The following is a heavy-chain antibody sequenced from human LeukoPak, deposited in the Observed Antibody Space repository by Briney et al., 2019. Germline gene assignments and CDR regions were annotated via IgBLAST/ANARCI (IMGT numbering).Heavy chain of an antibody. Sequence: GASVKVSCKASGYTFTRYYMHWVRQAPGQGLEWMGIINPSGGSTSYAQKFQGRVTMTRDTSTSTVYMELSSLRSEDTAVYYCATATYCGGDCYPPLDYWGQGTLVTVSS. CDR2: INPSGGST. CDR1: GYTFTRYY. CDR3: ATATYCGGDCYPPLDY. V-gene: IGHV1-46*01. J-gene: IGHJ4*02. D-gene: IGHD2-21*02.